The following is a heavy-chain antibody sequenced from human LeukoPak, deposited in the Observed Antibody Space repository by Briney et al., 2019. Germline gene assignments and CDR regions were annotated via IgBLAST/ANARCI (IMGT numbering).Heavy chain of an antibody. D-gene: IGHD5-12*01. Sequence: ASVKVSCKASGYTFTSYDINWVRQATGQGLEWMGWMNPNSGNTGYAQKFQGRVTMTRNTSISTAYMELSSLRSEDTAVYYCARAPLRDGYNYYWGQGTLVTVSS. J-gene: IGHJ4*02. CDR2: MNPNSGNT. V-gene: IGHV1-8*01. CDR3: ARAPLRDGYNYY. CDR1: GYTFTSYD.